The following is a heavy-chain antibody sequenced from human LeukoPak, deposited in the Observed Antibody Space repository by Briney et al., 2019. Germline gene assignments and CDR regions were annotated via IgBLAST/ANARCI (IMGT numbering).Heavy chain of an antibody. CDR3: ATYSGYDRIFDY. V-gene: IGHV3-48*01. CDR2: ISGSSSAI. CDR1: GFNFNNYG. J-gene: IGHJ4*02. Sequence: GGSLRLSCAASGFNFNNYGMNWVRRAPGKGLEWVSYISGSSSAIYYADSMKGRFTISRDNAKKSLYLQINGLRAEDTAVYYCATYSGYDRIFDYWGQGTLVTVSS. D-gene: IGHD5-12*01.